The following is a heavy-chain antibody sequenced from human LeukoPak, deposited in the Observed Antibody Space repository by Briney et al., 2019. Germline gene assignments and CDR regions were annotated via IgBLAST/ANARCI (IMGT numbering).Heavy chain of an antibody. J-gene: IGHJ5*02. CDR3: ARYSSSSGWFDP. V-gene: IGHV4-61*02. Sequence: PSQTLSLTCTVSGGSISSGSYYWSWIRQPAGKGLEWIGRIYTSGSTNYNPSLKSRVTISVDTSKNQFSLKLSSVTAADTAVYYCARYSSSSGWFDPWGQGTLVTVSS. D-gene: IGHD6-6*01. CDR2: IYTSGST. CDR1: GGSISSGSYY.